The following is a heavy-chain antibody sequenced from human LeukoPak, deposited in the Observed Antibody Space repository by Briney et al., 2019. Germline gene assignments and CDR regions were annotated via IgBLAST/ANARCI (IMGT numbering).Heavy chain of an antibody. CDR1: GFSFSTYW. CDR2: IKGDGSSK. Sequence: GGSLRLSCAASGFSFSTYWMSWVRQAPGKGLEWVANIKGDGSSKYYVDSVKGRFAISRDNAKNSLYLQMNSLRVEDTAVYFCARARIAAPLLDYWGQGSLVTVSS. D-gene: IGHD6-13*01. V-gene: IGHV3-7*02. CDR3: ARARIAAPLLDY. J-gene: IGHJ4*02.